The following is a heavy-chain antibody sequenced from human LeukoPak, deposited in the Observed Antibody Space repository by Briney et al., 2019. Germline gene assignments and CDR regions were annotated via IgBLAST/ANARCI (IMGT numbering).Heavy chain of an antibody. CDR2: ISGSGGST. CDR3: TRPSNSSSYPAFDI. Sequence: GGSLRLSCAASGFTFSSYAMSWVRQAPGKGLEWVSAISGSGGSTYYADSVKGRFTISRDNAKNTVYLQMNSLRAEDTAVYYCTRPSNSSSYPAFDIWGQGTTVTVSS. J-gene: IGHJ3*02. CDR1: GFTFSSYA. V-gene: IGHV3-23*01. D-gene: IGHD2-2*01.